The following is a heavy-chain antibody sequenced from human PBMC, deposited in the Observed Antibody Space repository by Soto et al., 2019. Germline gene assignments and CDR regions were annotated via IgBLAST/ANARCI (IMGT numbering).Heavy chain of an antibody. D-gene: IGHD6-19*01. J-gene: IGHJ6*02. CDR1: GFTVSSYW. CDR3: ARWLGWLRSYYYYYGIDV. V-gene: IGHV3-7*04. Sequence: EVQLVESGGGLVQPGGSLRLSCAASGFTVSSYWMSWVRQAPGKGLEWVANIKQDGSEKDYVDSVKGRFTISRDNAKNSLYLQMNSLRAEYTAVYYCARWLGWLRSYYYYYGIDVLGQGTTVTVSS. CDR2: IKQDGSEK.